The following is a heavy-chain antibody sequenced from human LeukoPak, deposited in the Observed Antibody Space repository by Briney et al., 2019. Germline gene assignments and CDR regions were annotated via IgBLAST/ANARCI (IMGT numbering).Heavy chain of an antibody. V-gene: IGHV3-23*01. CDR2: ISGGSGTT. CDR1: GFTFNSYA. CDR3: AKVPEGGYDLYYFDY. J-gene: IGHJ4*02. Sequence: SGGSLRLSCAASGFTFNSYAMSWVRQAPGKGLEWVSAISGGSGTTYFADSVRGRFTISRDNSKNTLYLPMNSLRAEDTAVYYCAKVPEGGYDLYYFDYWGQGALVTVSS. D-gene: IGHD5-12*01.